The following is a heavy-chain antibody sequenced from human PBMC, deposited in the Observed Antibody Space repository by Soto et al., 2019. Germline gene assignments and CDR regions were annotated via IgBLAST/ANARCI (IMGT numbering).Heavy chain of an antibody. CDR2: IIPLFGTA. CDR1: GGTFSSYA. CDR3: ARGRGYCSGGSCYLHYCYYGMDV. J-gene: IGHJ6*02. D-gene: IGHD2-15*01. Sequence: QVQLLQSGAEVKKPGSSVKVSCKASGGTFSSYAISWVRQAPGQGLEWMGGIIPLFGTANYAQKFQGRVTITADKSTSTAYMELSSVSSEDTAVYYCARGRGYCSGGSCYLHYCYYGMDVWGQGTTVTVSS. V-gene: IGHV1-69*06.